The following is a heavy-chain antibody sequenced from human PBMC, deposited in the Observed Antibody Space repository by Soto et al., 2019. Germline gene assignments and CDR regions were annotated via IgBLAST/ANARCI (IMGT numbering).Heavy chain of an antibody. CDR3: ARAGQVVGATPDNYFDY. V-gene: IGHV4-4*02. J-gene: IGHJ4*02. CDR1: GGSISSSNW. Sequence: QVQLQESGPGLVNPSGTLSLTCAVSGGSISSSNWWSWVRQPPGKGLEWMGEIYHSGRTNYKPSLKSRVTISVDKSKNQFSLKLSSVTAADTAVYYCARAGQVVGATPDNYFDYWGQGTLVTVSS. D-gene: IGHD1-26*01. CDR2: IYHSGRT.